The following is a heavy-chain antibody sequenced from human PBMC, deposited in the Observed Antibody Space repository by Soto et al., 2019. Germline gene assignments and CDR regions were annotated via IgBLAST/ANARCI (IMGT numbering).Heavy chain of an antibody. J-gene: IGHJ6*02. D-gene: IGHD3-9*01. CDR2: IYPGDSDT. V-gene: IGHV5-51*01. Sequence: GESLKISCKGSGYSFTSYWIGWVRQMPGKGLEWMGIIYPGDSDTRYSPSFQGQVTISADKSISTAYLQWSSLKASDTAMYYCARLTYDILTGFSRGYYYYGMDVWGQGTTVTVSS. CDR1: GYSFTSYW. CDR3: ARLTYDILTGFSRGYYYYGMDV.